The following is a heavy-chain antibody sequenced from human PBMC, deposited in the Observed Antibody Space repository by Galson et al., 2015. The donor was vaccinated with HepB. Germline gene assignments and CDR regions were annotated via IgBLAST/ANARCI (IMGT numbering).Heavy chain of an antibody. D-gene: IGHD2-15*01. CDR2: TYYSSKWYY. V-gene: IGHV6-1*01. Sequence: CAISGDSVSTNNVAWNWIRQSPSRGLEWLGRTYYSSKWYYEYAVSVRGRITISADTSKNQFSLQLNSVTPEDTAVYYCAREMGFCSGGRCYRGGYWGQGALVTVSS. CDR3: AREMGFCSGGRCYRGGY. J-gene: IGHJ4*02. CDR1: GDSVSTNNVA.